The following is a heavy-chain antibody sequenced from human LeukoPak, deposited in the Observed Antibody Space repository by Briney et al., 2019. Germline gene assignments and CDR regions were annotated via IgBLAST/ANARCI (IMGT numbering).Heavy chain of an antibody. J-gene: IGHJ4*02. CDR1: GYTFTGYY. Sequence: ASVKVSCKASGYTFTGYYMHWVRQAPGQGPEWMGWMNPNSGDTNHAQKFQGRVTMTRDTSISTGYMELSRLRSDDTAVYYCARAGPLCSGGFLGLWGQGTLVTVSS. V-gene: IGHV1-2*02. CDR2: MNPNSGDT. CDR3: ARAGPLCSGGFLGL. D-gene: IGHD2-15*01.